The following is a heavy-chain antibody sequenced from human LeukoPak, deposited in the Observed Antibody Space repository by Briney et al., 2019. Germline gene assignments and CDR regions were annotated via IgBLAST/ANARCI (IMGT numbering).Heavy chain of an antibody. J-gene: IGHJ4*02. CDR2: INWNGGST. D-gene: IGHD6-13*01. CDR1: GFTFDDYG. V-gene: IGHV3-20*04. CDR3: ARSRGGIAAAGRFDY. Sequence: GGSLGLSCAASGFTFDDYGMSWVRQAPGKGLEWVSGINWNGGSTGYADSVKGRFTISRDNAKNSLYLQMNSLRAEDTALYYCARSRGGIAAAGRFDYWGQGTLVTVSS.